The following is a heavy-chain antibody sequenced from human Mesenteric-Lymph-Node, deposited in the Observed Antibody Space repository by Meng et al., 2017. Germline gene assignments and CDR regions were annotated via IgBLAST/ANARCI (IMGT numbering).Heavy chain of an antibody. Sequence: SETLSLTCTVADGSTNNYYWSWIRQPPGKGLEWIGYIYYSGRTNYNPSLKSRVTISVDTSKNQFSLKLSSVTAADTAVYYCARFRITMVRDSVDYAYSYGMDVWGQGTTVTVSS. CDR2: IYYSGRT. D-gene: IGHD3-10*01. CDR1: DGSTNNYY. J-gene: IGHJ6*02. CDR3: ARFRITMVRDSVDYAYSYGMDV. V-gene: IGHV4-59*01.